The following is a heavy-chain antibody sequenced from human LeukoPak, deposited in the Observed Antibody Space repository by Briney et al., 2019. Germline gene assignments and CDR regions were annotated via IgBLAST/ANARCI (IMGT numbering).Heavy chain of an antibody. CDR2: ILSSGST. CDR3: ARTNQISETAFDI. CDR1: RGSINNYY. V-gene: IGHV4-59*01. Sequence: SETLSLTCTVSRGSINNYYWSWIRQPPGNGLEWIGYILSSGSTNYNPSVKSRVTISVDTSKNQFSLKLSSVTAADTAVYYCARTNQISETAFDIWGQGTMVIVSS. J-gene: IGHJ3*02. D-gene: IGHD1-14*01.